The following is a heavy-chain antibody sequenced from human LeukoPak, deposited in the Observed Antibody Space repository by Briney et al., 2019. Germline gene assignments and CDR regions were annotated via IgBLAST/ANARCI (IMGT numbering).Heavy chain of an antibody. CDR2: IYYSGST. Sequence: GSLRLSCAASGFTFSSYAMHWVRQAPGKGLEWIGSIYYSGSTYYNPSLKSRVTISVDTSKNQFSLKLSSVTAADTAVYYCARHQSRDGYNCFDYWGQGTLVTVSS. CDR3: ARHQSRDGYNCFDY. V-gene: IGHV4-59*05. D-gene: IGHD5-24*01. CDR1: GFTFSSYAMH. J-gene: IGHJ4*02.